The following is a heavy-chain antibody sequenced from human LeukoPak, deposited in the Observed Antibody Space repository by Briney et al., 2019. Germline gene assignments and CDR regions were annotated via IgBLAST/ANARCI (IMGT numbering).Heavy chain of an antibody. V-gene: IGHV4-59*12. Sequence: SETLSLTCTVSGGSISSYYWNWIRQPPGKGLEWIGYIYYSGSTNYNPSLKSRVTMSVDTSKNQFSLKLSSVTAAGTAVYYCARDQYYYDSSGYYRFDYWGQGTLVTVSS. CDR3: ARDQYYYDSSGYYRFDY. CDR1: GGSISSYY. D-gene: IGHD3-22*01. J-gene: IGHJ4*02. CDR2: IYYSGST.